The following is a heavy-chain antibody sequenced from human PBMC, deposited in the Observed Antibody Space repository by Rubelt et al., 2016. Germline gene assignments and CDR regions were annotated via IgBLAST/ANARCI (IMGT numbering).Heavy chain of an antibody. CDR2: IHYSGFT. Sequence: QVQLQESGPGLVKTSETLSLTCTVPAVPISSYYWSWIRPSPREGLEWIGYIHYSGFTDFSPSLKSRFTLAVDTSKNQFSLTLTSVTAGDNGVQYVACGDSYDGRAAYDGWGQGRMVTVAT. CDR1: AVPISSYY. J-gene: IGHJ3*01. D-gene: IGHD2-21*01. CDR3: ACGDSYDGRAAYDG. V-gene: IGHV4-59*01.